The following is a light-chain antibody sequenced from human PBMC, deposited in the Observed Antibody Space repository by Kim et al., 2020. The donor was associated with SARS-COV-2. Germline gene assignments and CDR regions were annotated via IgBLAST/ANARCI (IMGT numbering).Light chain of an antibody. J-gene: IGLJ2*01. CDR3: SSRDNNDKVL. CDR1: SLRSYD. V-gene: IGLV3-19*01. Sequence: VALGQTVRITCQGDSLRSYDATRYQQKPGQAPILVIYGKNNRPSGIPDRFSGYSSGNTASLTIPGTQTGDEADYYCSSRDNNDKVLFGGGTQLTVL. CDR2: GKN.